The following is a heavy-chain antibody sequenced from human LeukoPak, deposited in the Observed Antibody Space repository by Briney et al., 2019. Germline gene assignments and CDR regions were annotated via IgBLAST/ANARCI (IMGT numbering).Heavy chain of an antibody. J-gene: IGHJ6*03. V-gene: IGHV3-30-3*01. CDR2: ISYDGTNK. CDR3: ARSPTYYYMDV. CDR1: GFTFTNYV. Sequence: GGSLRLSCAASGFTFTNYVIHWVRQPLGKGLEWLAVISYDGTNKYYADSVKGRFTISRDHSKSTVDLQMDSLGGADSAVYYCARSPTYYYMDVWGKGTPVTVSS.